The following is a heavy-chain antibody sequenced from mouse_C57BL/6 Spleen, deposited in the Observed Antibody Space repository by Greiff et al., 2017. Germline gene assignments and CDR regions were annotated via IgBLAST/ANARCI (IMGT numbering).Heavy chain of an antibody. D-gene: IGHD2-3*01. CDR3: ARDGYYVYAMDY. V-gene: IGHV5-17*01. CDR2: ISSGSSTI. CDR1: GFTFSDYG. J-gene: IGHJ4*01. Sequence: EVKLMESGGGLVKPGGSLKLSCAASGFTFSDYGMHWVRQAPEKGLEWVAYISSGSSTIYYADTVKGRFTISRDNAKNTLFLQMTSLRSEDTAMYYCARDGYYVYAMDYWGQGTSVTVSS.